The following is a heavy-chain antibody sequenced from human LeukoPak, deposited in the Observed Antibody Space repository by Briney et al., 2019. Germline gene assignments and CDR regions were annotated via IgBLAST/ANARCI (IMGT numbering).Heavy chain of an antibody. CDR3: ARLVLFGQLPEDY. D-gene: IGHD2-2*01. CDR2: MNPNSGNT. CDR1: GGTFSSYA. Sequence: ASVKVSCKASGGTFSSYAISWVRQAPGQGLEWMGWMNPNSGNTGYAQKFQGRVTMTRNTSISTAYMELSSLRSEDTAVYYCARLVLFGQLPEDYWGQGTLVTVSS. J-gene: IGHJ4*02. V-gene: IGHV1-8*02.